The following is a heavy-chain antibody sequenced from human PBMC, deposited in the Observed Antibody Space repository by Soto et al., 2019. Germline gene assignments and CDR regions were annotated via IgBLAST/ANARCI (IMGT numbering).Heavy chain of an antibody. Sequence: SETLSLTCAVSGGSISSSNWWSWVRQPPGKGLEWIGEIYHSGSTNYNPSLKSRVTISVDKSKNQFSLKLSSVTAADTAVYYCARVFVSTVYYYDSSGYYYGGGFDYWGQGTLVTVSS. CDR3: ARVFVSTVYYYDSSGYYYGGGFDY. CDR2: IYHSGST. CDR1: GGSISSSNW. J-gene: IGHJ4*02. V-gene: IGHV4-4*02. D-gene: IGHD3-22*01.